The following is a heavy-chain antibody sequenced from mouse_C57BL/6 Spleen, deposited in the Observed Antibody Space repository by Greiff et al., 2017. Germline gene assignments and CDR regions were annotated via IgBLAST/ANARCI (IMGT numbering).Heavy chain of an antibody. CDR2: IYPGDGDT. J-gene: IGHJ3*01. CDR3: ARTHFAD. Sequence: VKLQQSGPELVKPGASVKISCKASGYAFSSSWMNWVKQRPGKGLEWIGRIYPGDGDTNYNGKFKGKATLTADKSSSTAYMQLSSLTSEDSAVYFCARTHFADWGQGTLGTVSA. V-gene: IGHV1-82*01. CDR1: GYAFSSSW.